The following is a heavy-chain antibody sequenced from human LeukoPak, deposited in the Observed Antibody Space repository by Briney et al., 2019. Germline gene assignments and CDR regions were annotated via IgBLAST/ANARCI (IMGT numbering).Heavy chain of an antibody. Sequence: GGSLRLSCAASGFTFSSYGMHWVRQAPGKGLGWVAVIWYDGSNKYYADSVKGRFTISRDNSKNTLYLQMNSLRAEDTAVYYCARDSGILTGYYIHWGQGTLVTVSS. CDR3: ARDSGILTGYYIH. CDR1: GFTFSSYG. J-gene: IGHJ4*02. CDR2: IWYDGSNK. D-gene: IGHD3-9*01. V-gene: IGHV3-33*01.